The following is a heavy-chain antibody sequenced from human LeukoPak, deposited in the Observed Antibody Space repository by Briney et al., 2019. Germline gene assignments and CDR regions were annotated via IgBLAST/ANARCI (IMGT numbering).Heavy chain of an antibody. CDR1: GGSFSGYY. Sequence: PSETLSLTCAVYGGSFSGYYWSLIRQPPGKGLEWIGEINHSGSTNYNPSLKSRVTISVDTSKNQFSLKLSSVTAADTAVYYCARGFWIAAAPTDWGQGTLVTVSS. D-gene: IGHD6-13*01. CDR3: ARGFWIAAAPTD. V-gene: IGHV4-34*01. J-gene: IGHJ4*02. CDR2: INHSGST.